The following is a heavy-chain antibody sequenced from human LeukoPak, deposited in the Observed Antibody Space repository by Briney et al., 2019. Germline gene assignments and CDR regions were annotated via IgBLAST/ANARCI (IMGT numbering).Heavy chain of an antibody. J-gene: IGHJ4*02. CDR1: GFTFSSYA. V-gene: IGHV3-30*02. D-gene: IGHD3-22*01. CDR3: AKDGYDSSGYPIDY. CDR2: IRYDGSNK. Sequence: QPGGSLRLSCAASGFTFSSYAMNWVRQAPGKGLEWVAFIRYDGSNKYYADSVKGRFTISRDNCKNTLYLQMNSLRAEDTAVYYCAKDGYDSSGYPIDYWGQGTLVTVSS.